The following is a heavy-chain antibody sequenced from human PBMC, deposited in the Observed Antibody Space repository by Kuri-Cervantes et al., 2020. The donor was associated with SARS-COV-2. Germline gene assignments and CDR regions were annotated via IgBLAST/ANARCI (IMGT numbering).Heavy chain of an antibody. V-gene: IGHV4-30-2*01. CDR2: IYHSGST. J-gene: IGHJ6*02. Sequence: SCAVSGGSISSGGYSWSWIRQPPGKGLEWIGYIYHSGSTYYNPSLKSRVTISVDRSKNQFSLKLSSVTAADTAVYYCARGLSGSYGMDVWGQGTTVTVSS. CDR3: ARGLSGSYGMDV. D-gene: IGHD1-26*01. CDR1: GGSISSGGYS.